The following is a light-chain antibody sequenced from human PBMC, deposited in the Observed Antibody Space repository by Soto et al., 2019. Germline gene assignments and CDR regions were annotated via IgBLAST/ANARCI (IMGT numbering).Light chain of an antibody. CDR1: QSISSN. CDR2: DAS. V-gene: IGKV3-15*01. Sequence: EIVLTQSPATLSVSPGERATLSCRASQSISSNLAWYQQKPGQVPRLLIYDASTRAAGIPTGFSGSVSGTEFTLTISSLQSEDFAVYYCQQYNEWPPFTFGQGTRLEI. J-gene: IGKJ5*01. CDR3: QQYNEWPPFT.